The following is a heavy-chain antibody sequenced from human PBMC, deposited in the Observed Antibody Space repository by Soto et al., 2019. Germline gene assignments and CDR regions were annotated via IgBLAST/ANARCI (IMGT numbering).Heavy chain of an antibody. CDR2: ISSSGSTI. J-gene: IGHJ5*02. D-gene: IGHD5-18*01. CDR1: GFTFSDYY. V-gene: IGHV3-11*01. Sequence: PGGSLRLSCAASGFTFSDYYMSWIRQAPGKGLEWVSYISSSGSTIYYADSVKGRFTISRDNAKNSLYLQMNSLRAEDTAVYYCARDRTAMVTFPWFDPWGQGTLVTVSS. CDR3: ARDRTAMVTFPWFDP.